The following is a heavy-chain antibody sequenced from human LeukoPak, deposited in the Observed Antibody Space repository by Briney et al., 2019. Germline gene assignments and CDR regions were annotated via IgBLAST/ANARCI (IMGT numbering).Heavy chain of an antibody. CDR2: IYYSGST. Sequence: SETLSLTCTVSGGSISSCYWSWIRQPPGKGLEWIGYIYYSGSTNYNPSLKSRATISVDTSKNQFSLKLSSVTAADTAVYYCARRVTMVRGNRYNWFDPWGQGTLVTVSS. V-gene: IGHV4-59*01. CDR3: ARRVTMVRGNRYNWFDP. D-gene: IGHD3-10*01. J-gene: IGHJ5*02. CDR1: GGSISSCY.